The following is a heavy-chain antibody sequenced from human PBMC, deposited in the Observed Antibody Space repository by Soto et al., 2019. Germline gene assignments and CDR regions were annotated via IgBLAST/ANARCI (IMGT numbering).Heavy chain of an antibody. J-gene: IGHJ6*02. CDR3: ARGYCISTSCYAGDYYYGMDV. CDR1: GGTFSSYA. V-gene: IGHV1-69*12. CDR2: IIPIFGTA. Sequence: QVQLVQSGAEVKKPGSSVKVSCKASGGTFSSYAISWVRQAPGQGLEWMGGIIPIFGTANYAQKFQGRVRITADESTSTAYMELSSLRSEDTAVYYCARGYCISTSCYAGDYYYGMDVWGQGTTVTVSS. D-gene: IGHD2-2*01.